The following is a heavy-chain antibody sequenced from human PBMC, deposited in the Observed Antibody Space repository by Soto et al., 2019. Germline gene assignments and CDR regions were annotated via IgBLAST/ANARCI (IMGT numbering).Heavy chain of an antibody. Sequence: QVQLQQWGAGLLKPSETLSLTCAVSGASFTGYYWSWIRQPPGKGLEWIGEVKHWGGTNYSPSLRGXXSXSXXSSKNQFSLQLNSVTGADTAVYYCARGQEGLVATHWDQGTLVTVSS. V-gene: IGHV4-34*01. D-gene: IGHD5-12*01. CDR1: GASFTGYY. CDR2: VKHWGGT. J-gene: IGHJ4*02. CDR3: ARGQEGLVATH.